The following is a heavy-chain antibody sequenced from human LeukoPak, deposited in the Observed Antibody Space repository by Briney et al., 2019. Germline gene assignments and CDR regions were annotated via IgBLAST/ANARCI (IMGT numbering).Heavy chain of an antibody. V-gene: IGHV3-23*01. Sequence: GGSLRLSCAASGFTFSSYAMSWVRQAPGKGLEWVSAISGSGGSTYYADSVKGRFTISRDNSKTTLYLQMNSLRAEDTAVYYCAKDEGRGYYYDSSGYYPFDYWGQGTLVTVSS. J-gene: IGHJ4*02. CDR2: ISGSGGST. CDR3: AKDEGRGYYYDSSGYYPFDY. D-gene: IGHD3-22*01. CDR1: GFTFSSYA.